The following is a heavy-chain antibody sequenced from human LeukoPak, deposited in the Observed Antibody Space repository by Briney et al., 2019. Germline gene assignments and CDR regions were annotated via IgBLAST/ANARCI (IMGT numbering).Heavy chain of an antibody. CDR2: IRYDGSNK. Sequence: GGSLRLSCAASGFTFSSYGMHWVRQAPGKGLEWVAFIRYDGSNKYYADSVKGRFTISRDNSKNTLYLQMNSLRAEDTAVYYCAKPISDYYDSSGPVIGYWGQGTLVTVSS. J-gene: IGHJ4*02. D-gene: IGHD3-22*01. CDR3: AKPISDYYDSSGPVIGY. V-gene: IGHV3-30*02. CDR1: GFTFSSYG.